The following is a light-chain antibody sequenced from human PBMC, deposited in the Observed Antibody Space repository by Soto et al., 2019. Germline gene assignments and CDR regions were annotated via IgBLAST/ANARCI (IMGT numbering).Light chain of an antibody. CDR3: QSCDSSLGGSKGV. J-gene: IGLJ3*02. Sequence: QPVLTQPPSMSGAPGQRVTISCTGSSSDIGAGYDVHWYQQFPGTAPKLLIYSNINRPSGVPDRFSGSKSGTSASLAITGLQAEDEADYYCQSCDSSLGGSKGVFGGGTKVTVL. CDR2: SNI. V-gene: IGLV1-40*01. CDR1: SSDIGAGYD.